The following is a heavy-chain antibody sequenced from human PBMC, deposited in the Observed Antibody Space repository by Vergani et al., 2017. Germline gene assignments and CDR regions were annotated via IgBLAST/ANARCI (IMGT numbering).Heavy chain of an antibody. J-gene: IGHJ5*02. CDR3: ASGGPYYDILTGYSAGGWFDP. V-gene: IGHV4-59*01. D-gene: IGHD3-9*01. CDR2: IYYRGST. CDR1: GGSISSTH. Sequence: QVQLQESGPGLVKPSETLSLTCTVPGGSISSTHWSWIRQPPGKGMEWIGYIYYRGSTNYNPSLKSRVSISVDTSKNQFALKLSSGTAAETAVYYCASGGPYYDILTGYSAGGWFDPGGQGTLVTVSS.